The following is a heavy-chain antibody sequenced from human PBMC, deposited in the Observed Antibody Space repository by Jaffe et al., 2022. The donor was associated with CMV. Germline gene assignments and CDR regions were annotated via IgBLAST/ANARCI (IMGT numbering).Heavy chain of an antibody. J-gene: IGHJ5*02. Sequence: QVQLQESGPGLVKPSGTLSLTCAVSGGSISSSNWWSWVRQPPGKGLEWIGEIYHSGSTNYNPSLKSRVTISVDKSKNQFSLKLSSVTAADTAVYYCARELGYSGYRSSFYNWFDPWGQGTLVTVSS. CDR1: GGSISSSNW. D-gene: IGHD5-12*01. CDR3: ARELGYSGYRSSFYNWFDP. CDR2: IYHSGST. V-gene: IGHV4-4*02.